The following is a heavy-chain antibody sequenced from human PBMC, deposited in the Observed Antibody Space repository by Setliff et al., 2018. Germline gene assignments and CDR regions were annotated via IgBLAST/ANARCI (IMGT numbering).Heavy chain of an antibody. J-gene: IGHJ5*02. CDR3: ARHVLGQQLVYNWFDP. D-gene: IGHD6-13*01. V-gene: IGHV3-72*01. CDR2: IKNKVNTFST. Sequence: LRLSCAASGFTFGDHFMDWVRQPPGKGLEWVGRIKNKVNTFSTQYAASVNGRFSISRDDSKSSLYLQMNSLKSEDTAVYYCARHVLGQQLVYNWFDPWGQGTLVTVSS. CDR1: GFTFGDHF.